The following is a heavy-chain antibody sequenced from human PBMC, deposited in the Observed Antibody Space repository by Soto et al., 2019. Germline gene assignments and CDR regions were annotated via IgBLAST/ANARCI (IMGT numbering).Heavy chain of an antibody. CDR2: IWYDGSNK. Sequence: GGSLRLSCAASGFTFSSYGMHWVRQAPGKGQEWVAVIWYDGSNKYYADSVKGRFTISRDNSKDTLYLQMNSLRAENTAVYYCAINLRRFTIFGVASPDVWGKGTTVTVSS. CDR1: GFTFSSYG. D-gene: IGHD3-3*01. V-gene: IGHV3-33*01. CDR3: AINLRRFTIFGVASPDV. J-gene: IGHJ6*04.